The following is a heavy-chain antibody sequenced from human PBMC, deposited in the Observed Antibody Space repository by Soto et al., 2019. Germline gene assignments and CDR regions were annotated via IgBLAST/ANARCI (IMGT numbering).Heavy chain of an antibody. CDR3: ASPYYYGSGSNHQYYFDY. V-gene: IGHV1-18*01. D-gene: IGHD3-10*01. J-gene: IGHJ4*02. Sequence: ASVKVSCKASGYTFTSYGISWVRQAPGQGLEWMGWISAYNGNTNYAQKFQGRVTITTDKSTSTAYMELSSLRSEDTAVYYCASPYYYGSGSNHQYYFDYWGQGTLVTVSS. CDR1: GYTFTSYG. CDR2: ISAYNGNT.